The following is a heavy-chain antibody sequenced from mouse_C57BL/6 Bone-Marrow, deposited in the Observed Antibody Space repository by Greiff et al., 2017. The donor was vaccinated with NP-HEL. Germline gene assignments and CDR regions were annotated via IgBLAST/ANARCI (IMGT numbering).Heavy chain of an antibody. J-gene: IGHJ3*01. CDR2: IYPGSGST. V-gene: IGHV1-55*01. CDR3: ASSRDWAWFAY. Sequence: QVQLQQPGAELVKPGASVKMSCKASGYTFTSYWITWVKQRPGQGLEWIGDIYPGSGSTNYKEKFKSKATLTVDTSSSTAYMQLSSLTSEAAAVYCSASSRDWAWFAYWGQGTLVTVSA. D-gene: IGHD4-1*01. CDR1: GYTFTSYW.